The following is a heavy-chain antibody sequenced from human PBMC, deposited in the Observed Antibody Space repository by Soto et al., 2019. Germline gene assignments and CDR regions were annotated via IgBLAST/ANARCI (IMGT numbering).Heavy chain of an antibody. V-gene: IGHV4-59*01. Sequence: SETLSLTCTVSGGSISSYYWSWIRQPPGKGLEWIGYIYYSGSTNYNPSLKSRVTISVDTSKNQFSLKLSSVTAADTAVYYCARVKEPIPDYWGQGNLVTVSS. CDR1: GGSISSYY. D-gene: IGHD1-26*01. CDR3: ARVKEPIPDY. J-gene: IGHJ4*02. CDR2: IYYSGST.